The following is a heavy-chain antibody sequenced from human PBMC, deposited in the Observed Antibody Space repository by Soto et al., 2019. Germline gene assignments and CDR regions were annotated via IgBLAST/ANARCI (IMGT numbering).Heavy chain of an antibody. CDR2: INSDGSST. CDR3: ARYFSYYYGMDV. V-gene: IGHV3-74*01. J-gene: IGHJ6*02. D-gene: IGHD3-9*01. CDR1: GFTFSSYW. Sequence: SLRLSCAASGFTFSSYWMHWVRQAPGKGLVWVSRINSDGSSTSYADSVKGRFTISRDNAKNTLYLQMNSLKAEDTAVYYCARYFSYYYGMDVWGQGTTVTVSS.